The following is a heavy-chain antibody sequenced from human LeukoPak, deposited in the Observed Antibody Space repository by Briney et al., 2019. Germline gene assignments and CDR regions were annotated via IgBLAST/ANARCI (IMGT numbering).Heavy chain of an antibody. CDR3: ARDGLAYCGGDCHSGWFDP. Sequence: ASVKVSCTASGYTFTSYYMHWVRQAPGQGLEWMGIINPSGGSTSYAQKFQGRVTMTRDTSTSTVYMELSSLRSEDTAVYYCARDGLAYCGGDCHSGWFDPWGQGTLVTVSS. CDR2: INPSGGST. D-gene: IGHD2-21*02. V-gene: IGHV1-46*01. J-gene: IGHJ5*02. CDR1: GYTFTSYY.